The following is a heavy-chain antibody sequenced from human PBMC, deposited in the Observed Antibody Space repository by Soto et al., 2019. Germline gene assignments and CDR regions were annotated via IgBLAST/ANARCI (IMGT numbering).Heavy chain of an antibody. D-gene: IGHD1-26*01. CDR1: GFTFSNYW. Sequence: EVQLVESGGGLVQPGGSLRLSCAASGFTFSNYWMNWVRQAPGKGLEWVANINQDGSEKYYVDSVKGRFTMSRDNTKNSLYLLMIRLRAEDSAVYYCAGMVRRGTCGNYDYYAMDVWGQGSTVTVSS. CDR3: AGMVRRGTCGNYDYYAMDV. J-gene: IGHJ6*02. CDR2: INQDGSEK. V-gene: IGHV3-7*01.